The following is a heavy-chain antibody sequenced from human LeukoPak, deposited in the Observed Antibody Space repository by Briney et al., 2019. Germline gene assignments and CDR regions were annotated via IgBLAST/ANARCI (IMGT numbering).Heavy chain of an antibody. V-gene: IGHV3-30*04. D-gene: IGHD5-12*01. Sequence: PGGSLRLSCAASGFTFSNYAMHWVRQAPGKGLEWVAVISYAATDKFYADSVKGRFTISRDNSKNTLHLQMNSLRAEDTAVYYCARSLATSYYYMDVWGKGTTVTVSS. CDR2: ISYAATDK. CDR3: ARSLATSYYYMDV. J-gene: IGHJ6*03. CDR1: GFTFSNYA.